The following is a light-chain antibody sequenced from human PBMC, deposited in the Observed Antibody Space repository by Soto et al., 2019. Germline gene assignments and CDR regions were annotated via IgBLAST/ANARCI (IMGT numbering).Light chain of an antibody. CDR3: QQYNSWPPIT. V-gene: IGKV1-13*02. CDR2: GAS. CDR1: QSISSY. J-gene: IGKJ5*01. Sequence: AIQLTQSPSSLSASVGDRVAITCRASQSISSYLAWYQQKPGKVPKLLIYGASTLETGIPSRFSGSGSGTEFTLTISSLQSEDFAVYFCQQYNSWPPITFGQGTRLEI.